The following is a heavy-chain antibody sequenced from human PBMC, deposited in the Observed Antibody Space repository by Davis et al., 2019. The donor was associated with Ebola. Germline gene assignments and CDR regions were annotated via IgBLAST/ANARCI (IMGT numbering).Heavy chain of an antibody. CDR1: GYTFTSYG. J-gene: IGHJ6*04. CDR3: ARGNDPYYYYYDTDV. V-gene: IGHV1-18*04. Sequence: ASVKVSCKASGYTFTSYGISWVRQAPGQGLEWMGWISAYNGNTNYAQKLQGRVTMTTDTSTSTAYMELRSRRSDDTAVYYCARGNDPYYYYYDTDVWGKGTTVTVSS. CDR2: ISAYNGNT.